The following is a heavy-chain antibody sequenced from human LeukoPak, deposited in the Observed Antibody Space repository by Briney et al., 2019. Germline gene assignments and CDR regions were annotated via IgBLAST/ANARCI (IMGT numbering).Heavy chain of an antibody. J-gene: IGHJ6*02. CDR2: ISSSSSYI. CDR3: ARVGTMVRGVISRDYYYGMDV. Sequence: GGSLRLSCAASGFTFSSYSMNWVRQAPGKGLGWVSSISSSSSYIYYADSVKGRFTISRDNAKNSLYLQMNSLRAEDTAVYYCARVGTMVRGVISRDYYYGMDVWGQGTTVTVSS. V-gene: IGHV3-21*01. CDR1: GFTFSSYS. D-gene: IGHD3-10*01.